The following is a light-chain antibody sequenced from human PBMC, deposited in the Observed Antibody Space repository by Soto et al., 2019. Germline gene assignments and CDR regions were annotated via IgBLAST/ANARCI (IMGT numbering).Light chain of an antibody. CDR3: QVRDSSSDHVV. Sequence: SYELTQPPSVSVAPGQTARITCGGNNIGRKSVHWYQQKPGQAPVLVVYDDSDRPSGIPERFSGSNSGNTATLTISRVEAGDEADYYCQVRDSSSDHVVFGGGTKLTVL. CDR1: NIGRKS. CDR2: DDS. J-gene: IGLJ2*01. V-gene: IGLV3-21*02.